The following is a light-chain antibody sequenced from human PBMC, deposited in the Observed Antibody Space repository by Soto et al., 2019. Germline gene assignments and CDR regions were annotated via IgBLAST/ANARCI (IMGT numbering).Light chain of an antibody. Sequence: QSVLTQPPSVSAAPGQRVTISCSGSDSNVGNHFVSWYHQLPGRAPRLLIYSNNQRPSGVPDRFSGSKSGTSASLAISGLRSEDEADYYCAAWDDSLSGPVFGGGTKLTVL. J-gene: IGLJ3*02. CDR3: AAWDDSLSGPV. CDR2: SNN. V-gene: IGLV1-47*02. CDR1: DSNVGNHF.